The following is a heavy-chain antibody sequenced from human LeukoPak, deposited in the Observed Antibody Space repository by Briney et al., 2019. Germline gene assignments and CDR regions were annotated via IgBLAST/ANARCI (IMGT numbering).Heavy chain of an antibody. D-gene: IGHD1-20*01. J-gene: IGHJ4*02. CDR3: ARVIGSISH. CDR1: VYTFSACD. Sequence: ASVNVSCKPSVYTFSACDVNWVRQATGQRLGGMGWMNTNSVNTGFAHKFQCRVTMTRDTSINTASMALSSLRSEDTAVYYCARVIGSISHWGQGTLVTVSS. CDR2: MNTNSVNT. V-gene: IGHV1-8*01.